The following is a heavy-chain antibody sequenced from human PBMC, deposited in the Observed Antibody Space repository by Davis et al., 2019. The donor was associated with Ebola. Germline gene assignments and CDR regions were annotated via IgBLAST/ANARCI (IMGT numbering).Heavy chain of an antibody. CDR2: IIPIFGTA. J-gene: IGHJ3*02. CDR3: ARENFGAFDI. Sequence: AASVKVSCKASGGTFSSYAISWVRQAPGQGLEWMGGIIPIFGTANYAQKFQGRVTITADESTSTAYMELSSLRSEDTAVYYCARENFGAFDIWGQGTMVTVSS. D-gene: IGHD3-3*01. V-gene: IGHV1-69*13. CDR1: GGTFSSYA.